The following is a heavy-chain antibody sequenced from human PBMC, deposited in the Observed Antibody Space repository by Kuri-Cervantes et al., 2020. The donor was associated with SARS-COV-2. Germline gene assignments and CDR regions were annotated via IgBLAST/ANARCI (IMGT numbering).Heavy chain of an antibody. V-gene: IGHV1-58*02. CDR2: IVVGSGNT. D-gene: IGHD3-16*01. J-gene: IGHJ6*02. Sequence: SVKVSCKASGFTFASSTMQCVRQARGQRLGWIGWIVVGSGNTDYAQNFQDRVTITADESTSTASMELSSLRSDDTAVYFCARHFGLRAWGGVASFGGGFYYYNMDVWGQGTTVTVSS. CDR1: GFTFASST. CDR3: ARHFGLRAWGGVASFGGGFYYYNMDV.